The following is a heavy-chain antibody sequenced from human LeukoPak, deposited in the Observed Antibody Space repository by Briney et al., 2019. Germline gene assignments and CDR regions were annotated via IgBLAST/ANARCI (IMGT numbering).Heavy chain of an antibody. Sequence: LTGGSLRLSCAASEFTFSSYSMNWVRQAPGKGLGWVSYISSSSSTIYYADSVKGRFTISRDNSKNTLHLQMNSPRAEDTAVYYCARGDHSGGSVWFDYWGQGTLVTVSS. D-gene: IGHD2-15*01. CDR1: EFTFSSYS. CDR2: ISSSSSTI. CDR3: ARGDHSGGSVWFDY. J-gene: IGHJ4*02. V-gene: IGHV3-48*01.